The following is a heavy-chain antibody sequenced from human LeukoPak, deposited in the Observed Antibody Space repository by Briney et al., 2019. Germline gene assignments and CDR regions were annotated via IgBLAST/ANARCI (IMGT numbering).Heavy chain of an antibody. J-gene: IGHJ4*02. D-gene: IGHD3-22*01. V-gene: IGHV1-2*02. Sequence: ASVKVSCKASGYTFTGYYMQWVRQTPGQGLEWMGCINPNIGGTNYAQKFQGRITMTRDTSISTAYMELNRLTSDDTAVYYCVSVRSSASYHDAFDYWGQGTQVTVSS. CDR1: GYTFTGYY. CDR2: INPNIGGT. CDR3: VSVRSSASYHDAFDY.